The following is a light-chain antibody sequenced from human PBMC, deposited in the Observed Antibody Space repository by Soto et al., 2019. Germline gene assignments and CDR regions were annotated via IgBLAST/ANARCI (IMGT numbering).Light chain of an antibody. CDR1: QSITSNY. CDR3: QHYVSSPLYT. J-gene: IGKJ2*01. CDR2: GVS. V-gene: IGKV3-20*01. Sequence: EIVLTQSPGTLSLSPGERATLSCRASQSITSNYLAWYQQKPGQAPRLLIYGVSSRATGIPDRFSGGGSGTDFTLIISRLEPEDFAVYYCQHYVSSPLYTFGPGTKLEIK.